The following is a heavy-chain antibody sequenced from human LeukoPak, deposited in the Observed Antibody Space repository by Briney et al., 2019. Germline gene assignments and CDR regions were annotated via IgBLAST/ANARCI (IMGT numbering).Heavy chain of an antibody. Sequence: SETLSLTCTVSGDSISSGPYYWSWIRQHPGKDLEWIGYIYYSGSTYYKPSLRGRVTISVDTSKNQFSLYLNSVTAADTAVYYCAASITIFGVVIGRGHDYWGQGTLVTVSS. J-gene: IGHJ4*02. CDR3: AASITIFGVVIGRGHDY. CDR2: IYYSGST. V-gene: IGHV4-31*03. D-gene: IGHD3-3*01. CDR1: GDSISSGPYY.